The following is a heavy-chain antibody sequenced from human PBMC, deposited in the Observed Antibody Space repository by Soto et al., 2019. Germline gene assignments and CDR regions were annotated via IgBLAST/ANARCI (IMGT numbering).Heavy chain of an antibody. CDR1: GFTFNTYG. D-gene: IGHD3-3*01. Sequence: GGSLRLSCAASGFTFNTYGMHWVRQAPGKGLEWVANIKQDGSEKYYVDSVKGRFTISRDNAKNSLYLQMNSLRAEDTAGDYSARVSPHYDFWSGYYTGPTIDSWGQGPLVTVS. CDR2: IKQDGSEK. CDR3: ARVSPHYDFWSGYYTGPTIDS. J-gene: IGHJ4*02. V-gene: IGHV3-7*01.